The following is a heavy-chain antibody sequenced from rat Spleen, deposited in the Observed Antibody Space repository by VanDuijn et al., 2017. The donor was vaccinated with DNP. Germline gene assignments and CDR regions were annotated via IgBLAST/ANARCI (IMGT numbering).Heavy chain of an antibody. CDR3: ARSMGA. CDR1: GFSLTSYG. J-gene: IGHJ3*01. Sequence: QVQLKESGPGLVQPSRTLSLTCTVSGFSLTSYGVTWIRQPPGKGLEWIAAISSGGSTYYNSALKSRLSISRDTSKSQVFLKMNSLQTEDTAMYFCARSMGAWGQGTLVTVSS. V-gene: IGHV2S8*01. D-gene: IGHD1-7*01. CDR2: ISSGGST.